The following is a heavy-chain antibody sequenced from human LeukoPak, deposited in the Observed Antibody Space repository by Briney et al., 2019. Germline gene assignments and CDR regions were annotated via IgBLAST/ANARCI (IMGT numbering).Heavy chain of an antibody. CDR1: GGTFSSYA. J-gene: IGHJ5*02. V-gene: IGHV1-69*13. CDR2: IIPIFGTA. D-gene: IGHD3-3*01. Sequence: SVKVSCKASGGTFSSYAISWVRQAPGQGLEWMGGIIPIFGTANYAQKFQGRVTITADESTSTAYMELSSLRSEDTAVYYCARVATTYYDFWSGYPGNWFDPWGQGTLVTVSS. CDR3: ARVATTYYDFWSGYPGNWFDP.